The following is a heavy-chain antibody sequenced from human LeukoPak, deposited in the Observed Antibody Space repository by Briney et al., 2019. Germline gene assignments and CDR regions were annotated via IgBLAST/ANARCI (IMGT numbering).Heavy chain of an antibody. CDR2: IYPGDSDT. J-gene: IGHJ4*02. CDR1: GYSFASYW. D-gene: IGHD3-10*01. V-gene: IGHV5-51*01. CDR3: ARLNMVRGAGVDY. Sequence: RGESLKISCKGSGYSFASYWIGWVRQLPGKGLEWMGIIYPGDSDTRYSPSFQGQVTISADKSISTAYLQWSSLKASDTAMYYCARLNMVRGAGVDYWGQGTLVTVSS.